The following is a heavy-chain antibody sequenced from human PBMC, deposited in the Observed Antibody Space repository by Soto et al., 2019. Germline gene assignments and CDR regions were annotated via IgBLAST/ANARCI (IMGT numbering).Heavy chain of an antibody. D-gene: IGHD5-18*01. CDR2: IYHSGTT. CDR1: GGSISSGGYA. CDR3: ARVKGYSYAPRGDWFDP. V-gene: IGHV4-30-2*01. Sequence: PSETLSLTCAVSGGSISSGGYAWSWIRQPPGKGLEWIGYIYHSGTTYYNPSVKSRVTISVDRSKNQFTLKLSSVAAADTAVYSGARVKGYSYAPRGDWFDPWGQGTLVTVSS. J-gene: IGHJ5*02.